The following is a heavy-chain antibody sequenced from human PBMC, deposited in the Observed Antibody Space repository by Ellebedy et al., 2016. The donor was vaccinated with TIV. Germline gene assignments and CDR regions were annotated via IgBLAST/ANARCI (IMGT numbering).Heavy chain of an antibody. CDR1: GYTFTSYD. Sequence: ASVKVSXXASGYTFTSYDINWVRQATGQGLEWMGWMNPNSGSTGYAQKFQGRVTMTRNTSISTAYMELSSLRSEDTAMYYCAREYYYDSSGYYVYWGQGTLVTVSS. J-gene: IGHJ4*02. D-gene: IGHD3-22*01. CDR3: AREYYYDSSGYYVY. CDR2: MNPNSGST. V-gene: IGHV1-8*01.